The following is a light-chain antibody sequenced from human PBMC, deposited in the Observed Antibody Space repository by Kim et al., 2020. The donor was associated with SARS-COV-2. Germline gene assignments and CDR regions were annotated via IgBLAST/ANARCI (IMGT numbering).Light chain of an antibody. CDR1: NIENKN. Sequence: SYELTQPLSVSVALGQTATITCGGNNIENKNVHWYQQRPGQAPVLVMYRDKKRPSGIPERLSGSNSGNTATLTISRVEAGDEGDYYCQVWDSRTLVFGGGTQLTVL. CDR3: QVWDSRTLV. J-gene: IGLJ3*02. V-gene: IGLV3-9*01. CDR2: RDK.